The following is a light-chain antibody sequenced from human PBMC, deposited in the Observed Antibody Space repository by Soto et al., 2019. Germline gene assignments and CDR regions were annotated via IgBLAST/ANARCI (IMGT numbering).Light chain of an antibody. Sequence: EIVMTQSPATLSVSPVERATLSCRASQSVSTNLAWYHQTPGQAPRLLIYGASNRATGIPDRFSGSGSGTDFTLTISRLEPEEFAVYYCQQYGSSGTFGQGTRLEIK. V-gene: IGKV3-20*01. J-gene: IGKJ5*01. CDR1: QSVSTN. CDR3: QQYGSSGT. CDR2: GAS.